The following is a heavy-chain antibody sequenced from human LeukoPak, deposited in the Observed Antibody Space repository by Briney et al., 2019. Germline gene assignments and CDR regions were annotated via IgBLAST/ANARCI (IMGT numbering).Heavy chain of an antibody. D-gene: IGHD3-22*01. Sequence: GGSLRLSCAASGFMFSSYSMNWVRQAPGKGLEWVSSISSSSNYIYYAGSVKGRFTISRDNAQNSLFLQMNSLRAEDTAVYYCARDLYFYDSSGYYPEYFQHWGQGTLVAVSS. V-gene: IGHV3-21*01. J-gene: IGHJ1*01. CDR2: ISSSSNYI. CDR3: ARDLYFYDSSGYYPEYFQH. CDR1: GFMFSSYS.